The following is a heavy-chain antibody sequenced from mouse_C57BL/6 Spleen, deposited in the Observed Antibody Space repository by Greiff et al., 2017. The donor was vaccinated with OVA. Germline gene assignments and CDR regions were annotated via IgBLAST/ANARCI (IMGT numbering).Heavy chain of an antibody. CDR3: ERSGGIYYDCEGFAY. V-gene: IGHV1-82*01. CDR1: GYAFSSSW. D-gene: IGHD2-4*01. CDR2: IYPGDGGT. J-gene: IGHJ3*01. Sequence: VKLVEPGPELVKPGASVKISCKASGYAFSSSWMNWVKQRPGQGLEWIGRIYPGDGGTNYNGTFKGKATLTADKASSTAYMQLSSLTSEDSAVYLCERSGGIYYDCEGFAYWGQGTLVTVSA.